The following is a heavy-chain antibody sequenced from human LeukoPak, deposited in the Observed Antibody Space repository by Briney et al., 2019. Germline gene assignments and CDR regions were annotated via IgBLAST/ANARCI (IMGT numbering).Heavy chain of an antibody. CDR3: ATVAWSYQGDDDAFDI. V-gene: IGHV1-8*01. J-gene: IGHJ3*02. D-gene: IGHD1-26*01. CDR1: GYTFTSYD. CDR2: MNPNSGNT. Sequence: GASVKVSCKASGYTFTSYDINWVRQATGQGLEWMGWMNPNSGNTGYAQKFQGRVTMTRNTSISTAYMELSSLRSEDTAVYYCATVAWSYQGDDDAFDIWGQGTMVTVSS.